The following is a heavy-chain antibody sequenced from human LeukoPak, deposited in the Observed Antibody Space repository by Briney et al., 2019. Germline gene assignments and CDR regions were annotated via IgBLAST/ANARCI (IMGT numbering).Heavy chain of an antibody. V-gene: IGHV1-2*02. CDR3: AREGVTYYYSSGYTRGFDP. D-gene: IGHD3-22*01. CDR1: GYTFTGYY. CDR2: INPNSGGT. J-gene: IGHJ5*02. Sequence: GASVKVSCKASGYTFTGYYMHWVRQAPGQGLEWMGWINPNSGGTNYAQKFQGRVTMTRDTSISTAYMELSRLRSDDTAVYYCAREGVTYYYSSGYTRGFDPWGQGTLVTVSS.